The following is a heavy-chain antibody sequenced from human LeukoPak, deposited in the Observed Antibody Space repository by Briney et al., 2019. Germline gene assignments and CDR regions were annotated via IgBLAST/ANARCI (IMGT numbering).Heavy chain of an antibody. CDR3: ARGYYYGSGSYQTYFDY. CDR2: IYHSGST. J-gene: IGHJ4*02. D-gene: IGHD3-10*01. V-gene: IGHV4-4*02. Sequence: SETLSLTCAVSGGSISSSNWWSWVRQPPGKGLEWIGEIYHSGSTNYNPSLKSRVTISVDKSKNQFSLKLSSVTAADTAVYYCARGYYYGSGSYQTYFDYWGQGTLVTVSS. CDR1: GGSISSSNW.